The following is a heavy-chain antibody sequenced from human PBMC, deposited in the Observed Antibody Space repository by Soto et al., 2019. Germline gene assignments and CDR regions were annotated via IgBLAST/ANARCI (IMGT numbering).Heavy chain of an antibody. CDR2: MPFIGPT. CDR3: ARDRTDGYKRYFEF. D-gene: IGHD5-12*01. CDR1: GLSISSPF. V-gene: IGHV4-59*11. Sequence: SESLPLNCTVTGLSISSPFCPCMRQTPGKSLGWMWSMPFIGPTYSTPSLKVRAAISVDTSENHLSLTLNSLTSADTAVYFCARDRTDGYKRYFEFWGQGNQVSVSS. J-gene: IGHJ4*02.